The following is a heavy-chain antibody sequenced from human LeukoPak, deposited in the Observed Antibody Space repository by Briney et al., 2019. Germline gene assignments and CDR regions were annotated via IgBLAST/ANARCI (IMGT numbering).Heavy chain of an antibody. D-gene: IGHD4-23*01. V-gene: IGHV3-21*04. CDR3: AKLKGTGGYYGGFDY. Sequence: GGSLRLSCAASGFTFSSYSMNWVRQAPGKGLEWVSSISSSSSYIYYADSVKGRFTISRDNSKNTLYLEMNLLRGDDTAVYYCAKLKGTGGYYGGFDYWGQGARVTVSP. CDR2: ISSSSSYI. CDR1: GFTFSSYS. J-gene: IGHJ4*02.